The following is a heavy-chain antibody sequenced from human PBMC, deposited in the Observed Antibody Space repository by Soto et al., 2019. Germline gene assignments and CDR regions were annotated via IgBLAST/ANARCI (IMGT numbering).Heavy chain of an antibody. CDR1: GGSVTGFY. Sequence: SETLSLTCTVCGGSVTGFYWSWIRQPPGKGLAWIGYTFHSGSSNYHPSLKSRVTISVDTSKSQISLRLTSVTAADTAVYYCARRFPGRDPGIVVVPAAGWFDPWGQGTLVTVSS. V-gene: IGHV4-59*02. CDR3: ARRFPGRDPGIVVVPAAGWFDP. J-gene: IGHJ5*02. D-gene: IGHD2-2*01. CDR2: TFHSGSS.